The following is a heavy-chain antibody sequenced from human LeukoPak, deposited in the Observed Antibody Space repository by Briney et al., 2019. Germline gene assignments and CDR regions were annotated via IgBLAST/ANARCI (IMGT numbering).Heavy chain of an antibody. J-gene: IGHJ4*02. CDR2: IRYDGSNK. CDR1: GFTFSSYG. Sequence: GGSLRLSCAASGFTFSSYGIQWVRQAPGKGLEWVAFIRYDGSNKYYADSVKGRFTISRDNSKNTLYLQMNSLRAEDTAVYYCAKDQSSSSPFDYWGQGTLVTVSS. V-gene: IGHV3-30*02. D-gene: IGHD6-6*01. CDR3: AKDQSSSSPFDY.